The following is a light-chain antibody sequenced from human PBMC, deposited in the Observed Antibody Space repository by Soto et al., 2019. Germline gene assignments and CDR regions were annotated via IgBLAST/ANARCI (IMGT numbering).Light chain of an antibody. CDR1: QSVSNTY. Sequence: EIVLTQSPGTLSLSPGERATLSCRASQSVSNTYLAWYQQKPGQAPRLLIFAASSRANGIPDRFSGSGFGTDFTLTITRLEPEDFAVYYCQQYGSSLWTFGLGTKV. V-gene: IGKV3-20*01. CDR3: QQYGSSLWT. CDR2: AAS. J-gene: IGKJ1*01.